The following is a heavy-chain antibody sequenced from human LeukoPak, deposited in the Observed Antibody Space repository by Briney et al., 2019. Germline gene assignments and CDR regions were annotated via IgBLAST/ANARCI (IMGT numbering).Heavy chain of an antibody. CDR1: GGSINNSPYY. CDR3: ARNDRGRPADY. Sequence: PSETLSLTCTVSGGSINNSPYYWGWIRQPPGKELEWIESMHYSGTTSYNPSLKSRVTISIDTSKNQFSLRLISVTAADTAVFYCARNDRGRPADYWGQGTLVTVSS. D-gene: IGHD1-26*01. V-gene: IGHV4-39*01. CDR2: MHYSGTT. J-gene: IGHJ4*02.